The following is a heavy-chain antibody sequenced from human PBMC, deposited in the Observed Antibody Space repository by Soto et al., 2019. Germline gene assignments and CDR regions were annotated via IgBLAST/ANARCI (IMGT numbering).Heavy chain of an antibody. CDR1: GDIFTNFD. Sequence: QVQLVQPGAEVRKPGASVKVSCKASGDIFTNFDFNWVRQATGQGLEWIGWMRANSGDTGHDQKFQGRVSMTRDTSMSTAYMDLSSLRAEDPAVYYCARYIYGQGFKAWGQGTLVFVSS. V-gene: IGHV1-8*01. CDR2: MRANSGDT. D-gene: IGHD3-3*02. J-gene: IGHJ5*02. CDR3: ARYIYGQGFKA.